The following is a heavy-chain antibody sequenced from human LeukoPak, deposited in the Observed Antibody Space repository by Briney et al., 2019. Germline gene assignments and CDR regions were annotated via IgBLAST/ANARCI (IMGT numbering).Heavy chain of an antibody. CDR1: RLTFSSYA. CDR3: ARPMGGYFDY. V-gene: IGHV3-30*14. J-gene: IGHJ4*02. Sequence: GGALRLSRAGSRLTFSSYAMHGVRQAPGRGLEGVAVISYDGSNKYYADSVKGRFTISRDNSKNTVYLQMNSLRAEDTAVYYCARPMGGYFDYWGQGTLVTVSS. CDR2: ISYDGSNK. D-gene: IGHD3-16*01.